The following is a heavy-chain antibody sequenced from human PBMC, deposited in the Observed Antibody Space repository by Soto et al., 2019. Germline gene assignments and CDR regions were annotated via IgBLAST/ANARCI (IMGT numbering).Heavy chain of an antibody. CDR2: ISWDGGIT. J-gene: IGHJ4*02. CDR1: GFTFNAYT. V-gene: IGHV3-43*01. Sequence: GGSLRLSCAAAGFTFNAYTMHWVRQAPGKGLEWVSLISWDGGITYYGGAVKGRFTVSRDNSDNSLYLQMTSLRSDDTAFYYCAKDSYDILTGQKRSFDSWGQGTLVTVSS. D-gene: IGHD3-9*01. CDR3: AKDSYDILTGQKRSFDS.